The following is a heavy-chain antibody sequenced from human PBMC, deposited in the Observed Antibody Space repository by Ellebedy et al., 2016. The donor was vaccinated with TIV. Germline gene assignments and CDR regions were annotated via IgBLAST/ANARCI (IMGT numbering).Heavy chain of an antibody. Sequence: GESLKISXAASGFSFRNYAMHWVRQVPGKGLVWVSSISSDGSTTGYADSVKGRFTISRDDAKDTLYLQMNSLSAEDTAVYYCARDYPGKSNACDIWGQGTMVTVSA. CDR3: ARDYPGKSNACDI. CDR2: ISSDGSTT. CDR1: GFSFRNYA. V-gene: IGHV3-74*01. D-gene: IGHD3-10*01. J-gene: IGHJ3*02.